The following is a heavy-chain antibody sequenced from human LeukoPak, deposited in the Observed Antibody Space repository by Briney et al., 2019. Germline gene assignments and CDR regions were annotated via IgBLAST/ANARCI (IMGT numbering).Heavy chain of an antibody. CDR2: IYYSGST. CDR1: GGSISSYY. D-gene: IGHD4-17*01. J-gene: IGHJ4*02. Sequence: KTSETLSLTCTVTGGSISSYYWSWIRLPPGKGLEWIGYIYYSGSTNYNPSLKSRVTISVDTSKNQFSLKLSSVTAADTAVYYCARAGYGDFDYWGQGTLVTVSS. V-gene: IGHV4-59*01. CDR3: ARAGYGDFDY.